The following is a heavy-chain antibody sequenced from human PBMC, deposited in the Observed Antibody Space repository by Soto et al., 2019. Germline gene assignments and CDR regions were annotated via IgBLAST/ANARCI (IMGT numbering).Heavy chain of an antibody. Sequence: QVQLQQWGAGLLKPSETLSLTCAVYGGFVSSGSYYWSWIRQPPGKGLVWIGERSHSGGTHFNPSLKSRVTISVDTSKNQFSLKMSSVTAADTALYYCARVERGTATTVVDAFDIWGPGTMVTVSS. J-gene: IGHJ3*02. V-gene: IGHV4-34*01. CDR1: GGFVSSGSYY. D-gene: IGHD1-1*01. CDR2: RSHSGGT. CDR3: ARVERGTATTVVDAFDI.